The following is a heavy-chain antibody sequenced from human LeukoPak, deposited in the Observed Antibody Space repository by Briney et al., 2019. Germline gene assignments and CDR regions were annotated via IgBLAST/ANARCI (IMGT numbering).Heavy chain of an antibody. CDR3: ASWSGYSYGYLAFDI. J-gene: IGHJ3*02. CDR1: GGSISSSSYY. V-gene: IGHV4-39*01. Sequence: SETLSLTCTVSGGSISSSSYYWGWIRQPPGKGLEWIGSNYYSGSTYYNPSLKSRVTISVDTSKNQFSLKLSSVTAADTAVYYCASWSGYSYGYLAFDIWGQGTMVTVSS. D-gene: IGHD5-18*01. CDR2: NYYSGST.